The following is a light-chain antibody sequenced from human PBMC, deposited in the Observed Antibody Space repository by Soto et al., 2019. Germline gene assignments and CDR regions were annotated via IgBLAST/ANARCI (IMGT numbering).Light chain of an antibody. CDR1: QSLQNSNGYNY. CDR2: MGS. V-gene: IGKV2-28*01. CDR3: IQSLQTPWT. J-gene: IGKJ1*01. Sequence: DSVMTQSPLSLPVTPGEPASISCRSSQSLQNSNGYNYLDWYLQKPGQSPQLLIYMGSHRASGVPDRFSGSGLATDFTRKITSVEAEDVGVYYCIQSLQTPWTFGQGTKVEIK.